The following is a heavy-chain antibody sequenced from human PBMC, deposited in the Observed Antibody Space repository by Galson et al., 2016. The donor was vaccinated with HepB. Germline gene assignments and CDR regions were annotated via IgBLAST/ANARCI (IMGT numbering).Heavy chain of an antibody. V-gene: IGHV4-61*08. CDR3: ARETVHIHDILTGPRYFDY. CDR2: ISYTGTT. CDR1: GASITSGGFL. D-gene: IGHD3-9*01. J-gene: IGHJ4*02. Sequence: ETLSLTCTVSGASITSGGFLWSWIRQPPGKGLEWIGYISYTGTTKYNPSLKSRLTISIDAPRRQFSLRLSSVTAADTAGYYCARETVHIHDILTGPRYFDYWGRGTLVTVSS.